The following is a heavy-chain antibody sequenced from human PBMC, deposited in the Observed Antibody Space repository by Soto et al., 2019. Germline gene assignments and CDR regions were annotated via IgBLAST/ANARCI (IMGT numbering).Heavy chain of an antibody. CDR1: GGSISSGGYS. D-gene: IGHD4-4*01. J-gene: IGHJ5*01. CDR2: IYHSGST. CDR3: ASMTTVTQFLS. V-gene: IGHV4-30-2*01. Sequence: PSETLSLTCAVSGGSISSGGYSWSWIRQPPGKGLEWIGYIYHSGSTYYNPSLKSRVTISVDRSKNQFSLKLSSVTAADTAVYYCASMTTVTQFLSRRHGTLVTVSS.